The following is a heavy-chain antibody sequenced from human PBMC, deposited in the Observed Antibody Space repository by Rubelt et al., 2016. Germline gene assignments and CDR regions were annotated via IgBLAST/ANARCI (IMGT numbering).Heavy chain of an antibody. D-gene: IGHD6-6*01. CDR3: ARQRGAARFPWFDP. J-gene: IGHJ5*02. CDR2: IYYSGST. V-gene: IGHV4-61*05. Sequence: QLQLQESGPGLVKPSETLSLTCTVSGGSISSSSYYWGWIRQPPGKGLEWIGYIYYSGSTNYNPSLKCRVTISVDTSKNQVSLKLSSVTAADTAVYYCARQRGAARFPWFDPWGQGTLVTVSS. CDR1: GGSISSSSYY.